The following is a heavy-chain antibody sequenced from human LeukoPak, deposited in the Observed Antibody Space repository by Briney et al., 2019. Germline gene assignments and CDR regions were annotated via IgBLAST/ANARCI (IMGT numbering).Heavy chain of an antibody. J-gene: IGHJ6*02. CDR2: ISYDGSNK. Sequence: GGSLRLSCAASGFSFSSYGMHWVRQAPGKGLEWVAVISYDGSNKYYADSVKGRFTISRDNSKNTLYLQMNSLRAEDTAVYYCAKDKQDVWGQGTTVTVSS. CDR1: GFSFSSYG. CDR3: AKDKQDV. V-gene: IGHV3-30*18.